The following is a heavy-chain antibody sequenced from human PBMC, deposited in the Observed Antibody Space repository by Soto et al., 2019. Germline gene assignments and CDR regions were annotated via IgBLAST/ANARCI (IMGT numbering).Heavy chain of an antibody. CDR3: ARFKDGYNFYFDY. Sequence: QVQLVESGGGVVQPGRSLRLSCAASGFTFSSYGMHWVRQAPGKGLEWVAVIWYDGSNKYYADSVKGRFTISRDNSKNTLYLQMNSLRGEDTAVYYCARFKDGYNFYFDYWGQGTLVTVSS. J-gene: IGHJ4*02. CDR1: GFTFSSYG. CDR2: IWYDGSNK. V-gene: IGHV3-33*01. D-gene: IGHD5-12*01.